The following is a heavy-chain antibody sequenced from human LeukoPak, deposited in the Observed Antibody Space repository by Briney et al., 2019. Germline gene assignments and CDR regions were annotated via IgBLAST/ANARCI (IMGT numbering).Heavy chain of an antibody. J-gene: IGHJ3*02. CDR1: GFPFSSYA. V-gene: IGHV3-48*01. CDR2: ISSSSSTI. D-gene: IGHD7-27*01. CDR3: ARQSGEGAFDI. Sequence: GGSLRLSCAASGFPFSSYAMNWVRQAPGKGLEWVSYISSSSSTIYYADSVKGRLTISRDNAKNSLYLQMNSLRAEDTAVYYCARQSGEGAFDIWGQGTMVTVSS.